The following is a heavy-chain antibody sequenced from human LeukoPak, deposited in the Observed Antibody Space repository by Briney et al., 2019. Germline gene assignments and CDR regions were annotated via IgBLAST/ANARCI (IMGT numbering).Heavy chain of an antibody. Sequence: ASVTVSCKASVYTFTSYGISWVRQAPGQGLEWMGWISAYNGNTNYAQKLQGRVTMTTDTSTSTAYMELRSLRSDDTAVYYCARDPHHNLISGTLGAYWGQGTLVTVSS. CDR2: ISAYNGNT. J-gene: IGHJ4*02. D-gene: IGHD3-16*01. CDR3: ARDPHHNLISGTLGAY. CDR1: VYTFTSYG. V-gene: IGHV1-18*01.